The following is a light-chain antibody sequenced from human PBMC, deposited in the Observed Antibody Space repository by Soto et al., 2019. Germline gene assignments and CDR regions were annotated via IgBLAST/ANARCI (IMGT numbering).Light chain of an antibody. Sequence: QSALTQPASVSGSPGQSITISCTGTSSDVGGYNYVSWYQQHPGKAPKLMIYDVSNRPSGVSNRFSGSKSGNTASLTISGLQAEDEADYYCSSYTSSSTRFLVFGTGTKVTVL. CDR1: SSDVGGYNY. J-gene: IGLJ1*01. CDR2: DVS. V-gene: IGLV2-14*01. CDR3: SSYTSSSTRFLV.